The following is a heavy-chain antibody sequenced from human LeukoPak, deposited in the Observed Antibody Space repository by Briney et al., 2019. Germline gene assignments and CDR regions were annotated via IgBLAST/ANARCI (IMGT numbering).Heavy chain of an antibody. CDR3: ARDPGATSPNCHIDC. J-gene: IGHJ4*02. CDR1: GGSVRSNSHY. CDR2: IHYSGST. V-gene: IGHV4-61*01. Sequence: SETLSLTCSVSGGSVRSNSHYWNWIRLLPGKGLEWFGYIHYSGSTDYNPAFKSRVTMSVDTSKNQFSLKVTSMTAADTAVYFCARDPGATSPNCHIDCWGQGTLVTVSS. D-gene: IGHD2-15*01.